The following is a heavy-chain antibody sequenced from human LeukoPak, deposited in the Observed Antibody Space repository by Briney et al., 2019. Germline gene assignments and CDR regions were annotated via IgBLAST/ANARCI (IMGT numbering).Heavy chain of an antibody. CDR1: GYTFTSYY. V-gene: IGHV1-46*01. D-gene: IGHD3-22*01. CDR3: AAVNYYDSSGYDEDY. J-gene: IGHJ4*02. Sequence: ASVKVSCKASGYTFTSYYMHWVRQAPGQGLEWMGIINPSGGSTSYAQKFQGRVTMTRDMSTSTAYMELSSLRSEDTAVYYCAAVNYYDSSGYDEDYWGQGTLVTVSS. CDR2: INPSGGST.